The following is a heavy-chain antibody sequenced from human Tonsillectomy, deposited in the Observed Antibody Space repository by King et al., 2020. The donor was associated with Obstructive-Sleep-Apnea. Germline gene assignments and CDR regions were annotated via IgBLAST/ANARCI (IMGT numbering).Heavy chain of an antibody. D-gene: IGHD3-10*01. J-gene: IGHJ6*02. CDR2: ISYDGSDK. CDR3: AKKGPHYYAPLLYGMDV. V-gene: IGHV3-30*18. Sequence: VQLVESGGGVVQPGGSLRLSCTASGFTFRTYGMHCVRQTPGKGLEWVAVISYDGSDKYYAESVKARFTVSRDNSKDTLYLQMDSLRAEDTAGFFCAKKGPHYYAPLLYGMDVWGQGTTVTVSS. CDR1: GFTFRTYG.